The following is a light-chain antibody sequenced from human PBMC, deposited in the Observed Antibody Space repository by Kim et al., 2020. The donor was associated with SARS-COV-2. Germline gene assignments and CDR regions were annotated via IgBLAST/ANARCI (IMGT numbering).Light chain of an antibody. CDR1: YNY. Sequence: YNYVSWYQQHPGKAPQLMIYDVSKRPSGISNRFSGSKSGNTASLTISGLQAEDEADYYCSSYTTSSTWVFGGGTQLTVL. CDR3: SSYTTSSTWV. V-gene: IGLV2-14*04. J-gene: IGLJ3*02. CDR2: DVS.